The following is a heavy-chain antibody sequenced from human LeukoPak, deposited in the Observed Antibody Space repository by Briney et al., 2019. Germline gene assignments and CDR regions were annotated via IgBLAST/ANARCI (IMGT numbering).Heavy chain of an antibody. J-gene: IGHJ6*03. Sequence: GGSLRLSCAASGFTFSSYAMHWVRQAPGKGLEWVAVISYDGSNKYYADSVKGRFTISRDNSKNTLYLQINSLRAEDTAVYYCASRSGSHYYYYMDVWGIGTTVTISS. CDR2: ISYDGSNK. D-gene: IGHD3-10*01. CDR1: GFTFSSYA. CDR3: ASRSGSHYYYYMDV. V-gene: IGHV3-30*04.